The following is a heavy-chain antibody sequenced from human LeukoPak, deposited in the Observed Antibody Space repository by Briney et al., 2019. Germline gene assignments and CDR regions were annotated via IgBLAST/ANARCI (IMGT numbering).Heavy chain of an antibody. CDR2: IIPILGIA. CDR1: GGTFSSYA. CDR3: ARDPNYYDSTKGMDV. V-gene: IGHV1-69*04. J-gene: IGHJ6*02. D-gene: IGHD3-22*01. Sequence: GSSVKVSCKASGGTFSSYAISWVRQAPGQGLEWMGRIIPILGIANYAQKFQGRVTVTADKSTSTAYMELSSLRSEDTAVYYCARDPNYYDSTKGMDVWGQGTTVTVSS.